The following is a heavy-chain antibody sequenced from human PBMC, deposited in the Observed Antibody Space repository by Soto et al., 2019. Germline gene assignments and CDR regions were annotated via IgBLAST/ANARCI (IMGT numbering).Heavy chain of an antibody. Sequence: ASVKVSSKASGYTFTGYYMHWVRQAPGQGPEWMGWINPNSGGTNYAQKFQGRVTMTRDTSISTAYMELSRLRSDDTAVYYCASADIVVVPAAITYYYYGMDVWGQGTTVTVSS. V-gene: IGHV1-2*02. CDR2: INPNSGGT. CDR3: ASADIVVVPAAITYYYYGMDV. D-gene: IGHD2-2*01. J-gene: IGHJ6*02. CDR1: GYTFTGYY.